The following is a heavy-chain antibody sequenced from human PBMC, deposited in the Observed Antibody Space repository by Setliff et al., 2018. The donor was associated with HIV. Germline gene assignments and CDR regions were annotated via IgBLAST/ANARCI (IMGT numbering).Heavy chain of an antibody. V-gene: IGHV4-31*03. CDR1: GGSISSGGYY. CDR2: FHYTGGT. J-gene: IGHJ4*01. Sequence: SETLSLTCTVSGGSISSGGYYWSWTRQHPGRGLEWIGSFHYTGGTDYNPSLKSRGSLPLDTPKNQFSLRLNSLTAADTAVYYCARGRYYFEYWGHGTLVTAPQ. CDR3: ARGRYYFEY.